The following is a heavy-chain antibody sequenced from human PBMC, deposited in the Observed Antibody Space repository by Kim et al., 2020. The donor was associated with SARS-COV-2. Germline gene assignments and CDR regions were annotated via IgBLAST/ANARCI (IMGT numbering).Heavy chain of an antibody. J-gene: IGHJ4*01. CDR2: ISSSSSTI. CDR3: SRGFRWRQLIETGDYFD. CDR1: GFTFSSYS. V-gene: IGHV3-48*02. Sequence: GGSLRLSCAASGFTFSSYSMNWVRQAPGQGLEWVSYISSSSSTIYYADSVKGRFTTSRDNAKNSLYLQMNSLRDEATAVVYCSRGFRWRQLIETGDYFD. D-gene: IGHD2-21*02.